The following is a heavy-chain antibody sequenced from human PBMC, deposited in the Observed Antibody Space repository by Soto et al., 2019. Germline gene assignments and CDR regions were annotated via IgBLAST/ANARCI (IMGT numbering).Heavy chain of an antibody. Sequence: PGESLKISCKGSGYSFTSYWISWVRQMPGKGLEWMGRIDPSDSYTNYSPSFQGHVTISADKSISTAYLQWSSLKASDTAMYYCARHGGAYYYDSSGYFPRNNWFDPWGQGTLVTVS. CDR1: GYSFTSYW. D-gene: IGHD3-22*01. J-gene: IGHJ5*02. V-gene: IGHV5-10-1*01. CDR3: ARHGGAYYYDSSGYFPRNNWFDP. CDR2: IDPSDSYT.